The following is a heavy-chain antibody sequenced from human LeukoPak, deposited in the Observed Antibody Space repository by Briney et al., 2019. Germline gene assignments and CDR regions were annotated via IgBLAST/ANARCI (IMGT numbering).Heavy chain of an antibody. CDR3: AKVGYDSSGYYYDPYYFDY. V-gene: IGHV3-23*01. Sequence: GGSLRLSCAASGFTFSSYAMSWVRQAPGKGLERVSAISGSGGSTYYADSVKGRFTISRDNSKNTLYLQMNSLRAEDTAVYYCAKVGYDSSGYYYDPYYFDYWGQGTLVTVSS. CDR2: ISGSGGST. J-gene: IGHJ4*02. CDR1: GFTFSSYA. D-gene: IGHD3-22*01.